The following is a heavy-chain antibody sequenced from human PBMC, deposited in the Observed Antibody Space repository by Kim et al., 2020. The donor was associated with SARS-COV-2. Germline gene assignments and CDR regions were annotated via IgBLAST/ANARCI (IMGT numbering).Heavy chain of an antibody. CDR1: GLTFSSVS. V-gene: IGHV3-21*01. Sequence: GGSLRLSCAASGLTFSSVSMHWVRQAPGKGLEWVSSISGNGDRVYYADSVRGRLIISRANARNTLYLQMDSLRAEDTATYYCSANSAVSFDVWGRGTLVT. J-gene: IGHJ2*01. D-gene: IGHD7-27*01. CDR2: ISGNGDRV. CDR3: SANSAVSFDV.